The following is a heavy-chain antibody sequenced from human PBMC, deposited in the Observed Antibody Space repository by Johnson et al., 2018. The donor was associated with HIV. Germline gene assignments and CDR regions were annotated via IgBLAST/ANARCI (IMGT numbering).Heavy chain of an antibody. CDR3: ARDKYGVPSRTFDI. D-gene: IGHD4-17*01. V-gene: IGHV3-30*04. CDR2: ISYDGSNK. Sequence: QVQLVESGGGVVQPGRSLRLSCAASGFTFSSYAMHWVRQAPGKGLEWVAVISYDGSNKYYADSVKGRFTISRDNSKNSLYLQMNSLRAEDTAFYYCARDKYGVPSRTFDIWGQGTMVTVSS. CDR1: GFTFSSYA. J-gene: IGHJ3*02.